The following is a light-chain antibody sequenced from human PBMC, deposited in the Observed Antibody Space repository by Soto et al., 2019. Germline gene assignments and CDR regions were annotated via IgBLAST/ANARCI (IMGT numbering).Light chain of an antibody. J-gene: IGKJ1*01. CDR2: DAS. CDR1: QSVSTS. Sequence: IVLTQSPVTLALSPGERAVLSCRASQSVSTSLAWYQHKPGQAPRLFIYDASKRAPGVPARFSGSGSGTDFTLTISSLEPEDFAVYYCQVRDVWPSFGQGDQGGYQT. CDR3: QVRDVWPS. V-gene: IGKV3-11*01.